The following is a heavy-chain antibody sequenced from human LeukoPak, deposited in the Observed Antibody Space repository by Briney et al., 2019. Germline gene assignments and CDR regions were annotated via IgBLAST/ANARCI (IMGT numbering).Heavy chain of an antibody. CDR2: MNPNSGNT. Sequence: ASVKVSCKASGYTFTSYDINWVRQATGQGLEWMGWMNPNSGNTGYAQKFQGRVTMTRNTSISTAYMELSSLRSEDTAVYYCARGPLFWSGYYLNYWGQGTLVTVSS. V-gene: IGHV1-8*01. CDR1: GYTFTSYD. D-gene: IGHD3-3*01. CDR3: ARGPLFWSGYYLNY. J-gene: IGHJ4*02.